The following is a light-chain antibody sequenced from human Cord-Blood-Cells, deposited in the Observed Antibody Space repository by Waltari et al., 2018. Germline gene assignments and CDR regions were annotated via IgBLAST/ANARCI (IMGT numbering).Light chain of an antibody. J-gene: IGKJ5*01. CDR3: QQYGSSRIT. V-gene: IGKV3-20*01. CDR1: QSVSSSY. CDR2: GAS. Sequence: LSLSPGERATLSCRASQSVSSSYLAWYQQKPGQAPRLLIYGASSRATGIPDRFSGSGSGTDFTLTISRLEPEDFAVYYCQQYGSSRITFGQGTRLEIK.